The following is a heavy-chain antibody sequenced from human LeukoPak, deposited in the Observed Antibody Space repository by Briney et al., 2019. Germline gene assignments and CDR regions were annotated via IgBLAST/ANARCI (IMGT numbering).Heavy chain of an antibody. D-gene: IGHD5-12*01. Sequence: SQTLSLTCAISGDSVSTNSAAWDWIRQSPSSGLEWLGRTYYRSKWYNDYAVSVKSRITINPDTSKNQCSLQLNSVTPEDTAVYYCARDKGGSGYDHLDSWGQGTLVTVSS. CDR1: GDSVSTNSAA. CDR2: TYYRSKWYN. CDR3: ARDKGGSGYDHLDS. V-gene: IGHV6-1*01. J-gene: IGHJ4*02.